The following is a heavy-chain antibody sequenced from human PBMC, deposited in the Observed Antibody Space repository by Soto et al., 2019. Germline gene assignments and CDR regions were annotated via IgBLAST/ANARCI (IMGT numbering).Heavy chain of an antibody. D-gene: IGHD4-17*01. CDR2: INHSGST. CDR3: ARTPTVTTRAGFYYYYYMDV. V-gene: IGHV4-34*01. J-gene: IGHJ6*03. CDR1: GGSFSGYY. Sequence: PSETLSLTCAVYGGSFSGYYWSWIRQPPGKGLEWIGEINHSGSTNYNPSLKSRVTISVDTSKNQFSLKLSSVTAADTAVYYCARTPTVTTRAGFYYYYYMDVWGKGTTVTVSS.